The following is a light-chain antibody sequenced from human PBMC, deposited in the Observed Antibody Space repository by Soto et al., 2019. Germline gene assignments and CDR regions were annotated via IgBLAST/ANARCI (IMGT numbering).Light chain of an antibody. Sequence: EVVLTQSPATLSLSPGERATLSCRASENVRTFVDWYQQKPGQAPRLLIYGASNRATGIPARFSGSGSGTDFTLTISDLEPEDFAVYYCQQHSHWPLWTFGQGTKVDIK. CDR2: GAS. V-gene: IGKV3-11*01. CDR3: QQHSHWPLWT. J-gene: IGKJ1*01. CDR1: ENVRTF.